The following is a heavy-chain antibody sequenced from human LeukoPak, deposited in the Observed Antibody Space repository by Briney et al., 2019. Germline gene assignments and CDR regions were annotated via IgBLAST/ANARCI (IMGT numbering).Heavy chain of an antibody. V-gene: IGHV4-4*02. J-gene: IGHJ5*02. CDR2: IYHSGST. Sequence: SGTLSLTCAVSGGSISSSNWWSWVRQPPGKGLEWIGEIYHSGSTNYNPSLKSRVTMSVDASKNQFSLKVRSVTAADTAVYYCARLDYDILTGYFNWFDPWGQGTLVTVSS. CDR1: GGSISSSNW. CDR3: ARLDYDILTGYFNWFDP. D-gene: IGHD3-9*01.